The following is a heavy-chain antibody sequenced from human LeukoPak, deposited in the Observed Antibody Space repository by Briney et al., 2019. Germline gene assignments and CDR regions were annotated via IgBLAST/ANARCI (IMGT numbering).Heavy chain of an antibody. J-gene: IGHJ5*02. V-gene: IGHV4-34*01. CDR2: INHSGST. Sequence: SETLSLTCAVYGGSFSGYYWSWIRQPPGKGLEWIGEINHSGSTNYNPSLKSRVTISVDTSKNQFSLKLSSVTAADTAVYYCARGRPFWSGYPLYNWFDPWGQGTLVTVSS. D-gene: IGHD3-3*01. CDR1: GGSFSGYY. CDR3: ARGRPFWSGYPLYNWFDP.